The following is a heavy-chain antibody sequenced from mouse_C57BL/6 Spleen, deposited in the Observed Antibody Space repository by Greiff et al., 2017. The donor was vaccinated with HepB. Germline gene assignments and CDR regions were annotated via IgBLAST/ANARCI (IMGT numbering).Heavy chain of an antibody. CDR3: ARKRILDYFDY. J-gene: IGHJ2*01. V-gene: IGHV1-12*01. CDR1: GYTFTSYN. Sequence: QVQLQQSGAELVRPGASVKMSCKASGYTFTSYNMHWVKQTPGRGREWIGAIYPGNGDTSYNQKFKGKATLTVDKSSSTAYMQLSSLTSEDSAVYFCARKRILDYFDYWGQGTTLTVSS. CDR2: IYPGNGDT.